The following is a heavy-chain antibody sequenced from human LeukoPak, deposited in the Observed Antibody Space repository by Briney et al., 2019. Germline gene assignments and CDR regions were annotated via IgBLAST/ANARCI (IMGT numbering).Heavy chain of an antibody. CDR3: AKPHYDCSGYRYYFDY. CDR1: GFTFSSYA. J-gene: IGHJ4*02. CDR2: ISGSGGST. D-gene: IGHD3-22*01. Sequence: PGGSLRLSCAASGFTFSSYAMSWVRQAPGKGLEWVSAISGSGGSTYYADSVKGRFTISRDNSKNTLYPQMNSLRAEDTAVYYCAKPHYDCSGYRYYFDYWGQGTLVTVSS. V-gene: IGHV3-23*01.